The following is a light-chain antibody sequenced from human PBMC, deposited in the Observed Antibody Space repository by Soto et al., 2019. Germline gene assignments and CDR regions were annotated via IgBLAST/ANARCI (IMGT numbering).Light chain of an antibody. CDR1: SSNIGAGYD. CDR3: QSYDSSLTVV. J-gene: IGLJ2*01. Sequence: VLTQPPSVSGAPGQRVTISCTGSSSNIGAGYDVHWYQQFPGTTPKFLIYGNTNRPSGVPDRFSASKSGTSASLDITGLQAEDEAEYFCQSYDSSLTVVFGGGTQLTVL. V-gene: IGLV1-40*01. CDR2: GNT.